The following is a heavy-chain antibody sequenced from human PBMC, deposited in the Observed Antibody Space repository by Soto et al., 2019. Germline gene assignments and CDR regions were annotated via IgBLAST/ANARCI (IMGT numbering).Heavy chain of an antibody. CDR1: GFTFDDYG. CDR2: INWNGGST. Sequence: GGSLRLSCAASGFTFDDYGMSWVRQAPGKGLEWVSGINWNGGSTGYADSVKGRFTISRDNAKNSLYPQMNSLRAEDTALYYCARGSIAAAEYYFDYWGQGTLVTVSS. CDR3: ARGSIAAAEYYFDY. J-gene: IGHJ4*02. V-gene: IGHV3-20*04. D-gene: IGHD6-13*01.